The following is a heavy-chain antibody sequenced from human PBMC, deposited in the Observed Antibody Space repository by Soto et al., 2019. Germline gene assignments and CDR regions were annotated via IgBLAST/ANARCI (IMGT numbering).Heavy chain of an antibody. CDR1: GFTFSSYS. J-gene: IGHJ1*01. V-gene: IGHV3-21*01. D-gene: IGHD4-17*01. CDR2: ISSSSSYI. Sequence: GGSLRLSCAASGFTFSSYSMNWVRQAPGKGLEWVSSISSSSSYIYYADSVKGRFTISRDNAKNSLYLQMNSQRAEDTAVYYCARDYGGKGYFQHWGQGTLVTVSS. CDR3: ARDYGGKGYFQH.